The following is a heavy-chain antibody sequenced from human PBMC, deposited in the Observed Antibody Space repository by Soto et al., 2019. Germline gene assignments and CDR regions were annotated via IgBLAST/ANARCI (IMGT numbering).Heavy chain of an antibody. CDR1: GFTFSSYG. CDR3: VKGEYYYDGSAYYPFDY. D-gene: IGHD3-22*01. Sequence: PGGSLRLSCAASGFTFSSYGMHWVRQAPGKGLEYVSFISNDGSRTHYADSVKGRFTISRDNSKNTAYLQMSSLRPEDTAVYYCVKGEYYYDGSAYYPFDYWGQGRMVTVSS. CDR2: ISNDGSRT. J-gene: IGHJ4*02. V-gene: IGHV3-64D*06.